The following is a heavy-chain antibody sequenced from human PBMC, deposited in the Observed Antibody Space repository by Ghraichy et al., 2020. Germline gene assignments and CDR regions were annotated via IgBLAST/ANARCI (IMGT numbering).Heavy chain of an antibody. J-gene: IGHJ4*02. Sequence: SQTLSLTCAVSGYSISSDYFWGWIRQTPGKGLEWIGAVSHSGSTYYNRSLRSRVTISTDTSKNQFSLKLTSMTAADTAVYYCTGCQNFYYFDYWGQGTLATVSS. CDR2: VSHSGST. CDR3: TGCQNFYYFDY. CDR1: GYSISSDYF. V-gene: IGHV4-38-2*01. D-gene: IGHD2/OR15-2a*01.